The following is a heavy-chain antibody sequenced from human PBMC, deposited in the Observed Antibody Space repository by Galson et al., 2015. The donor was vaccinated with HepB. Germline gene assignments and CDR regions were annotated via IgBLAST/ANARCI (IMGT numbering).Heavy chain of an antibody. J-gene: IGHJ4*02. V-gene: IGHV4-4*02. CDR2: AYHSGGT. D-gene: IGHD4-11*01. CDR3: ARDDDKNYGEAN. CDR1: GDSISNDRW. Sequence: SETLSLTCAVSGDSISNDRWWSWVRQPPGEGLEWIGEAYHSGGTNYRPSLKSRVTISVDKSKNQFSLKLNSVTAADTAVYYCARDDDKNYGEANWGQGTLVTVSA.